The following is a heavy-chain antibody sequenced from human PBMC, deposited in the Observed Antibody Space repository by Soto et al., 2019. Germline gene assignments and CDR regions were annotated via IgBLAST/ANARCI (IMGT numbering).Heavy chain of an antibody. Sequence: VSLRLSCAASGVTLSSDAMSWVRQAPWKGLEWVSAISGSGGSTYYADSVKGRFTISRDNSKNTLYLQMNSLRAEDTAVYYCAKDYYGSGSYYNPYYYGMDVWGQGTTVTVSS. D-gene: IGHD3-10*01. CDR2: ISGSGGST. V-gene: IGHV3-23*01. CDR1: GVTLSSDA. CDR3: AKDYYGSGSYYNPYYYGMDV. J-gene: IGHJ6*02.